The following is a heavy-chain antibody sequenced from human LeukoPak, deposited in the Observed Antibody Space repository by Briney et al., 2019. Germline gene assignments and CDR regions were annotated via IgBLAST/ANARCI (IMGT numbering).Heavy chain of an antibody. D-gene: IGHD4-17*01. Sequence: RASVKVSCKASGGTFNSYAISWVRQAPGQGIEWMGGIIPIFGTANYAQKFQGRVTITADKSTSTAYMELSSLRSEDTAVYYCARGGRGSYGDYGYWGQGTLVTVSS. J-gene: IGHJ4*02. CDR2: IIPIFGTA. CDR3: ARGGRGSYGDYGY. V-gene: IGHV1-69*06. CDR1: GGTFNSYA.